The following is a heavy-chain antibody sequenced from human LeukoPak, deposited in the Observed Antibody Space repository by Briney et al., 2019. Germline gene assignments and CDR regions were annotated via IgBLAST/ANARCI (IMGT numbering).Heavy chain of an antibody. CDR1: GGSISSSSYY. CDR2: IYYSGST. J-gene: IGHJ3*02. Sequence: SETLSLTCTVSGGSISSSSYYWGCIRQPPGKGLECIGSIYYSGSTYYNPSLKSRVTISVDTSKNQFSLKLSSVTAADTAVYYCASLHPAYYDFWSGPIDAFDIWGQGTMVTVSS. D-gene: IGHD3-3*01. CDR3: ASLHPAYYDFWSGPIDAFDI. V-gene: IGHV4-39*01.